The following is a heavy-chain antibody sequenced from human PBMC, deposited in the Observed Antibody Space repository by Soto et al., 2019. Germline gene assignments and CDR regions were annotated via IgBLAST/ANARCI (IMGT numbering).Heavy chain of an antibody. CDR3: AAAIGVTESAYFHH. J-gene: IGHJ1*01. D-gene: IGHD6-19*01. V-gene: IGHV5-51*01. CDR2: IYPSDSDT. Sequence: PGESLKISCKGSGFTSKNNWIAWVRQMAGKGLEWMGIIYPSDSDTRYSPSFQGQVTISADKSISTAYLQWTSLKASDTATYYCAAAIGVTESAYFHHWGQGTRVTVSS. CDR1: GFTSKNNW.